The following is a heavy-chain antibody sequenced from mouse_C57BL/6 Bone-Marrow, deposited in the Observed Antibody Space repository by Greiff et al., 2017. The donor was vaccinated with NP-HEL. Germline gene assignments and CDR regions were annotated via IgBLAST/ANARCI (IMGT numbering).Heavy chain of an antibody. CDR2: IRSKSNNYAT. CDR1: GFSFNTYA. CDR3: VRLETAQATYAMDY. V-gene: IGHV10-1*01. D-gene: IGHD3-2*02. J-gene: IGHJ4*01. Sequence: EVKLVESGGGLVQPKGSLKLSCAASGFSFNTYAMNWVRQAPGKGLEWVARIRSKSNNYATYYADSVKDRFTISRDDSESMLYLQMNNLKTEDTAMYYCVRLETAQATYAMDYWGQGTSVTVSS.